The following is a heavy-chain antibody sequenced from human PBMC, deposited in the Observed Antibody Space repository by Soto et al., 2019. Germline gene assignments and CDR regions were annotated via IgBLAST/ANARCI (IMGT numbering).Heavy chain of an antibody. V-gene: IGHV3-30-3*01. J-gene: IGHJ6*02. CDR3: ARVVRFLERDNYGMDV. D-gene: IGHD3-3*01. CDR2: ISDDGSNK. CDR1: GFTFSSYA. Sequence: GGSLRLSCAASGFTFSSYAMHWIRQAPGKGLEWVAEISDDGSNKYYAAPRKGRFTISRDNCKKSLYLQMNRLRAEDTAVYYCARVVRFLERDNYGMDVWGQGTTVTVSS.